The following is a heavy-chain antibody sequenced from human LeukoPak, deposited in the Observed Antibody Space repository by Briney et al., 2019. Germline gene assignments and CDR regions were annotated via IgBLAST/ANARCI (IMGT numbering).Heavy chain of an antibody. CDR2: IRSKANSYAT. Sequence: GGSLRLSCAASGFTFSGSAMHWVRQASGKGLEWVGRIRSKANSYATACAASVKGRFTISRDDSKNTAYLQMNSLKTEDTAVYYCTRQQGVQLWEYYYYYMDVWGKGTTVTVSS. V-gene: IGHV3-73*01. CDR3: TRQQGVQLWEYYYYYMDV. J-gene: IGHJ6*03. CDR1: GFTFSGSA. D-gene: IGHD5-18*01.